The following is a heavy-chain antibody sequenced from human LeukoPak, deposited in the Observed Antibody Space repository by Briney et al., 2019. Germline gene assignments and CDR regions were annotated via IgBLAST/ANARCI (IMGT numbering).Heavy chain of an antibody. Sequence: PGGSLRLSCAASGFTFSSYEMNWVRQAPGKGLEWVSYISSSGSTIYYADSVKGRFTISRDNAKNSLYLQMNSLRDEDTAVYYCAKSSYYYFDYWGQGALVTVSS. D-gene: IGHD3-10*01. J-gene: IGHJ4*02. CDR3: AKSSYYYFDY. CDR2: ISSSGSTI. CDR1: GFTFSSYE. V-gene: IGHV3-48*03.